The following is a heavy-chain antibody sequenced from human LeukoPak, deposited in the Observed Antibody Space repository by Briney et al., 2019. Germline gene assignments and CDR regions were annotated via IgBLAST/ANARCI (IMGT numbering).Heavy chain of an antibody. D-gene: IGHD2-21*02. CDR2: IYHSGST. J-gene: IGHJ4*02. CDR3: ARDEDCGGDCYSFDY. Sequence: SETLSLTCAVSGGSISSSNWWSWVRQPPGKGLEWIGEIYHSGSTNYNPSLKSRVTISVDKSKNQFSLKLSPVTAADTAVYYCARDEDCGGDCYSFDYWGQGTLVTVSS. V-gene: IGHV4-4*02. CDR1: GGSISSSNW.